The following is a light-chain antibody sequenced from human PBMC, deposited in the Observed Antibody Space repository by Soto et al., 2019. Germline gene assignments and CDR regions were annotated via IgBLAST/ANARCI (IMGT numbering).Light chain of an antibody. CDR3: HHYGDSPYN. Sequence: EIVLTQSPGTLTLSPGERATLSCRASQSVGGNYLAWYQRKPGQAPRLLIYLASSRATGIPARFSGSVSGTDFSLTISSLEPEDFAVYYCHHYGDSPYNFGQGSKVELK. CDR1: QSVGGNY. CDR2: LAS. J-gene: IGKJ2*01. V-gene: IGKV3-20*01.